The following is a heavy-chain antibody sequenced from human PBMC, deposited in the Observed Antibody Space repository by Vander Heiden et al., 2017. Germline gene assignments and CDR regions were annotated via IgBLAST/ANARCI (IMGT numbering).Heavy chain of an antibody. D-gene: IGHD3-16*01. J-gene: IGHJ4*02. CDR3: ASQRYDAEIFYLMYFDY. V-gene: IGHV4-39*01. CDR1: GDSMRRSDYY. Sequence: QLQLLESGPGLVKPSETLSLTCTVSGDSMRRSDYYWAWLRQSPGKGLEWIASVYYSVNTFYNPSLKSRATISADTSKNKFSLSLKSVTAADTAVYYCASQRYDAEIFYLMYFDYWGQGSLVSVS. CDR2: VYYSVNT.